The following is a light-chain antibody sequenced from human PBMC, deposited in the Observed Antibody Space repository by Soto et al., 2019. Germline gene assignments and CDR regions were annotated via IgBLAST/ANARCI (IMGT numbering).Light chain of an antibody. CDR3: QHYGSSPTWT. Sequence: IVLTQSPGTLSLSPGERATLSCRVIQSVSNTYLAWYQQKPGQAPRFLIYGASNRATGIPDRFSGSGSGTDFTLTISRLEPEDFAVYYCQHYGSSPTWTFGQGTKVDI. V-gene: IGKV3-20*01. J-gene: IGKJ1*01. CDR1: QSVSNTY. CDR2: GAS.